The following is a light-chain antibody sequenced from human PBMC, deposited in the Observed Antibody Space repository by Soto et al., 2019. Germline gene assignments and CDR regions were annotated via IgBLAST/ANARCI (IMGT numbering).Light chain of an antibody. CDR1: SSDVGGYNY. CDR2: EVS. CDR3: SSYEGSNNFV. J-gene: IGLJ1*01. Sequence: QSVLTQPPSASGSPGQSVTISCTGTSSDVGGYNYVSWYQQHPGKAPKLMIYEVSERPSGVPDRFSGSKSSNTASLTVSGPQAEDEADYYCSSYEGSNNFVFGTGTKVTVL. V-gene: IGLV2-8*01.